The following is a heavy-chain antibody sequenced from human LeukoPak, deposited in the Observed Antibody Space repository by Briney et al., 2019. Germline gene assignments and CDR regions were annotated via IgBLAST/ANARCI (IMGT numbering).Heavy chain of an antibody. CDR2: IKQDGSEK. CDR1: GFTFSYYW. CDR3: AGAVDTGTIIDY. D-gene: IGHD5-18*01. V-gene: IGHV3-7*01. Sequence: GGSLRLSCAASGFTFSYYWMSWVRQAPGKGLEWVANIKQDGSEKYYVDSVKGRFTISRDNAKNSLYLQMNSLRAEDTAVYYCAGAVDTGTIIDYWGQGTLVTVSS. J-gene: IGHJ4*02.